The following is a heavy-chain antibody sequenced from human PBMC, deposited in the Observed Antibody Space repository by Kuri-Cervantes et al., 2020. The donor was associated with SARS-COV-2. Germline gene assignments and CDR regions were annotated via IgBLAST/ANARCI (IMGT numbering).Heavy chain of an antibody. CDR1: GGSFSGYY. J-gene: IGHJ5*01. V-gene: IGHV4-34*01. D-gene: IGHD4-17*01. CDR3: ARTAVATRWFDS. Sequence: ESLKISCAVYGGSFSGYYWSWIRQPPGKGLEWIGQINHSGTSNYNPSLKSRFTISVDTSKNQFSLKVTSVTAADTAIYYCARTAVATRWFDSWGQGTRVTVSS. CDR2: INHSGTS.